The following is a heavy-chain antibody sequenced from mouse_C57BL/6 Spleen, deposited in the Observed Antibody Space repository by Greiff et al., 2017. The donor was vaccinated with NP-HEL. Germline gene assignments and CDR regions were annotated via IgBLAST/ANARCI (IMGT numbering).Heavy chain of an antibody. CDR3: ARDWDDWYFDV. V-gene: IGHV5-17*01. CDR2: ISSGSSTI. J-gene: IGHJ1*03. CDR1: GFTFSDYG. D-gene: IGHD4-1*01. Sequence: DVKLQESGGGLVKPGGSLKLSCAASGFTFSDYGMHWVRQAPEKGLEWVAYISSGSSTIYYADTVKGRFTISRDNAENTLFLQMTRLRSEDTAMYYCARDWDDWYFDVWGTGTTVTVSS.